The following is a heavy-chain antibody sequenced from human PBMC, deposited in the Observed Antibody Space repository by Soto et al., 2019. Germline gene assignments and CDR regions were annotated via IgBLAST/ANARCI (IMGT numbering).Heavy chain of an antibody. J-gene: IGHJ4*02. CDR1: GYTFTSYG. CDR3: AREPNYFDY. CDR2: ISAHNGNK. Sequence: QVQLVQSGAEVKKPGASVKVSCKASGYTFTSYGISWVRQAPGQGLEWMGWISAHNGNKKYAQKLQGRVTTTTDTSTNTAYIELRSLLSDDTAVYYCAREPNYFDYWGQGTLVTVSS. V-gene: IGHV1-18*01.